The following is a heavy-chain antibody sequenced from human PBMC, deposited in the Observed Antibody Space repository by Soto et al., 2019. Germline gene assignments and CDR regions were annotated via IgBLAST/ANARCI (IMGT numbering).Heavy chain of an antibody. V-gene: IGHV3-23*01. D-gene: IGHD3-10*01. Sequence: GGSLRLSCAASGFTLGRYGMSWVRQAPGKGLEWVSAVSPNGQGIYYADSVRGQFTISRDFSKNTVFLHMDSLRAEDTAVYYCAKDRDYPRDYFHYWGQGTLVTVSS. J-gene: IGHJ4*02. CDR3: AKDRDYPRDYFHY. CDR2: VSPNGQGI. CDR1: GFTLGRYG.